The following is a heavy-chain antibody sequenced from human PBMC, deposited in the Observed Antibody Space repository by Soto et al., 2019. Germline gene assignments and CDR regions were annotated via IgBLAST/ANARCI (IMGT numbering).Heavy chain of an antibody. CDR2: FDPEDGET. V-gene: IGHV1-24*01. D-gene: IGHD2-2*02. Sequence: QVQLVQSGAEVKKPGASVKVSCTVSGYTLTELSMHWVRQAPGKGLEWRGGFDPEDGETIYAQKFQGRVTMTEDTSTDTAYMELSSLRCEDTPVYYCASRVGPDSVVVPAAIRIGYYYYCMDVWGQGTTVTVSS. J-gene: IGHJ6*02. CDR3: ASRVGPDSVVVPAAIRIGYYYYCMDV. CDR1: GYTLTELS.